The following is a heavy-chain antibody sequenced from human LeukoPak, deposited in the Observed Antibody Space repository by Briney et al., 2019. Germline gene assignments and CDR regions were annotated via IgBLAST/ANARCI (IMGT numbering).Heavy chain of an antibody. CDR2: IYYSGST. CDR1: GGSISSHY. J-gene: IGHJ6*03. V-gene: IGHV4-59*11. CDR3: ARLARYCSSTSCYRYYYYYMDV. D-gene: IGHD2-2*01. Sequence: SETLSLTCTVSGGSISSHYWSWIRQPPGKGLEWIGYIYYSGSTNYNPSLKSRVTISVDTSKNQFSLKLSSVTAADTAVYYCARLARYCSSTSCYRYYYYYMDVWGKGTTVTVSS.